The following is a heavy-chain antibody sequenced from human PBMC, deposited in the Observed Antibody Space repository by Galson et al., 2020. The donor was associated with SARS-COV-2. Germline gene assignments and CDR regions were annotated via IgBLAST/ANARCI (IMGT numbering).Heavy chain of an antibody. V-gene: IGHV2-70*11. Sequence: ESGPTLVKPTQTLTLTCTFSGFSLSTSGMCVSWIRQPPGKALEWLARIHWDDDKYYSTSLKTRPTISKDTSKNQVVLTMTNMDPVDTATYYCARASGYSSGWVLGGGMDVWGQGTTVTVSS. D-gene: IGHD6-25*01. CDR2: IHWDDDK. J-gene: IGHJ6*02. CDR1: GFSLSTSGMC. CDR3: ARASGYSSGWVLGGGMDV.